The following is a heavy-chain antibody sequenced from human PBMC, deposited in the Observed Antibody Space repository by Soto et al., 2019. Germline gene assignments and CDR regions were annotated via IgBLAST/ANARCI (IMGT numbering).Heavy chain of an antibody. J-gene: IGHJ4*02. CDR1: GVSITTNGYS. D-gene: IGHD3-16*01. CDR3: ATYTAFAKYYFDY. Sequence: KPSETLSLTCAVSGVSITTNGYSWSWIRQPPGKGLEWIGYIYPSGTIFYNPSLNSRVTISADTSNNQFSLKLTSVTAADTAVYFCATYTAFAKYYFDYWGRGTLVTV. V-gene: IGHV4-30-2*01. CDR2: IYPSGTI.